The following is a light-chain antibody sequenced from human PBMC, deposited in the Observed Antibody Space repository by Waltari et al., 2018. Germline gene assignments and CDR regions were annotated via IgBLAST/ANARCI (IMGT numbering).Light chain of an antibody. CDR1: QSVTNY. Sequence: EIVLTQSPATLSLSPGERATLSSRASQSVTNYLAWYQQKPGQAPRLLISGASSRATGIPDRFSGSGSATDFTLTISRLEPEDFAVYYCQQYDSSPPTFGGGTKVEIK. J-gene: IGKJ4*01. CDR3: QQYDSSPPT. V-gene: IGKV3-20*01. CDR2: GAS.